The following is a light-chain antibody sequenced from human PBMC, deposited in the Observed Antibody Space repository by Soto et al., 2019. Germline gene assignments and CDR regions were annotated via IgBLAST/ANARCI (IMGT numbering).Light chain of an antibody. Sequence: QSVLTQPPSASGAPGQRVTISCSGSTSNIGTDTVNWYQQLPGTAPKLLIYGNTQRPSGVPDRFSGSKSATSASLAISGLQSEDEADYYCAAWDGSLKEYVFGTGTKLTVL. J-gene: IGLJ1*01. CDR2: GNT. V-gene: IGLV1-44*01. CDR3: AAWDGSLKEYV. CDR1: TSNIGTDT.